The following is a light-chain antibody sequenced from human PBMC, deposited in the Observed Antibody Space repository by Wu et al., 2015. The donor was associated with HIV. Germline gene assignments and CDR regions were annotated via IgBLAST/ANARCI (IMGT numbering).Light chain of an antibody. V-gene: IGKV3-11*01. J-gene: IGKJ1*01. CDR2: DAS. CDR3: QQYKNWLRT. CDR1: QSVTSY. Sequence: EIVLTQSPATLSLSPGERATLSCRASQSVTSYLAWYQQKPGQAPRLLIYDASNRATGIPARFSGSGSGTEFTLTISSLQSEDFAVYYCQQYKNWLRTFGQGTKVEIK.